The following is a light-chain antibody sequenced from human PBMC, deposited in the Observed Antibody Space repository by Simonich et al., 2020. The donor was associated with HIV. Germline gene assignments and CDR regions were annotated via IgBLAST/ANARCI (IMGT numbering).Light chain of an antibody. Sequence: QSALTQPASVSGSPGQSITISCTGTSSDVGSYKFVSWYQQHPGKAPKLRIYEGSERPSGVSNRFSGSKSGNTASLTISGLQAEDEADYYCSSYTSSSTWVFGGGTKLTVL. CDR3: SSYTSSSTWV. CDR2: EGS. V-gene: IGLV2-14*02. J-gene: IGLJ3*02. CDR1: SSDVGSYKF.